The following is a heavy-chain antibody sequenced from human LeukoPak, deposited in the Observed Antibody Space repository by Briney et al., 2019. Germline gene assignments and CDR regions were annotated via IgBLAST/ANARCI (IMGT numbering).Heavy chain of an antibody. Sequence: SETLSLTCTVSGGSISSYYWSWIRQPPVKGLEWIGAIYQSGSTYYNPSLKSRVTISVDRSKNQFSLKLSSVTAADTAVYYCARSPPLGVDYWGQGTLVTVSS. CDR3: ARSPPLGVDY. CDR2: IYQSGST. D-gene: IGHD3-16*01. CDR1: GGSISSYY. V-gene: IGHV4-59*12. J-gene: IGHJ4*02.